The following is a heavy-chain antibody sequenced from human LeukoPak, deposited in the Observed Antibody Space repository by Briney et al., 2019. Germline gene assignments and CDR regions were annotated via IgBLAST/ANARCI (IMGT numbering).Heavy chain of an antibody. Sequence: PGGSLRLSCAASGFTFSSYGMHWVRQAPGKGLEWVAFIRYYGSNKYYADSVKGRFTISRDNSKNTLYLQMNSLRAEDTAVYYCAKDGSRYSYGADYWGQGTLVTVSS. J-gene: IGHJ4*02. CDR2: IRYYGSNK. CDR1: GFTFSSYG. D-gene: IGHD5-18*01. V-gene: IGHV3-30*02. CDR3: AKDGSRYSYGADY.